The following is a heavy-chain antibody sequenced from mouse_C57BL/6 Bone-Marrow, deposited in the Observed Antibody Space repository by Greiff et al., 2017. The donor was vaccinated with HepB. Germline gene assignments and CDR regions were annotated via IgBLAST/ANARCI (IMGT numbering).Heavy chain of an antibody. CDR2: ISSGGSYT. V-gene: IGHV5-6*02. CDR3: ARHVEGFAY. Sequence: EVKLVESGGDLVKPGGSLKLSCAASGFTFSSYGMSWVRQTPDKRLEWVATISSGGSYTYYPDSVKGRFTISRDNAKNTLYLQMSSLKSEDTAMYYCARHVEGFAYWGQGTLVTVSA. J-gene: IGHJ3*01. CDR1: GFTFSSYG.